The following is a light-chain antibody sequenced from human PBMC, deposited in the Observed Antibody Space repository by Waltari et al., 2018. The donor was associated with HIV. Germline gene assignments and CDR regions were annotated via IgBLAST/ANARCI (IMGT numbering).Light chain of an antibody. V-gene: IGKV1-39*01. CDR1: EFINSY. CDR3: QQTYNTPHT. J-gene: IGKJ5*01. CDR2: GAS. Sequence: MTQSPATLSVSVGDRVAITCRSSEFINSYLHWYQLTPGKAPRLLVFGASTLHRGVPSRFSGSGSETDYTLTINNLQPEDFGTYFCQQTYNTPHTFGLGTRLEVK.